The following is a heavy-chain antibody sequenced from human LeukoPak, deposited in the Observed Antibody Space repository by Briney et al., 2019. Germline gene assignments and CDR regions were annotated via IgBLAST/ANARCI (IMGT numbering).Heavy chain of an antibody. J-gene: IGHJ4*02. V-gene: IGHV3-21*01. D-gene: IGHD3-3*01. CDR1: GFTFSSYS. CDR3: ARGDYDFWSGYYKRGAPLDY. Sequence: GGSLRLSCAASGFTFSSYSMNWVRQAPGKGLKWVSSISSSSSYIYYADSVKGRFTISRDNAKNSLYLQMNSLRAEDTAVYYCARGDYDFWSGYYKRGAPLDYWGQGTLVTVSS. CDR2: ISSSSSYI.